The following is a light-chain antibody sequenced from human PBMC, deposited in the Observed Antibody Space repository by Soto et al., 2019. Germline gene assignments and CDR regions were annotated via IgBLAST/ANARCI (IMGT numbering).Light chain of an antibody. CDR3: NSYASTNTLV. Sequence: QSALTQPASVSGSPGQSITISCTGTSSDVGGYNHVSWYQQHPGKAPKVMIYDVTDRPSGVSNRFSGSKSGNTASLAIFGLQAEDEADYDCNSYASTNTLVFGGGTKHTVL. J-gene: IGLJ2*01. V-gene: IGLV2-14*03. CDR2: DVT. CDR1: SSDVGGYNH.